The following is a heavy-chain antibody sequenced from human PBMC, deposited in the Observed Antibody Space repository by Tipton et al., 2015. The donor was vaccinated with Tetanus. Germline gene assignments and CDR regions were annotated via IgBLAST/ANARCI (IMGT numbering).Heavy chain of an antibody. CDR3: ARLPKHYSASGST. V-gene: IGHV5-51*01. J-gene: IGHJ5*02. Sequence: LEWMGIISPGDSEATYSPAFQGQITIAADKSLSTAYLQWSSLKASDTAIYFCARLPKHYSASGSTWGQGTLVTVSS. D-gene: IGHD3-10*01. CDR2: ISPGDSEA.